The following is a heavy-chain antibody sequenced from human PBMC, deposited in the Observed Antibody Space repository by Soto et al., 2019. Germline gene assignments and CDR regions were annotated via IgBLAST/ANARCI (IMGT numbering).Heavy chain of an antibody. J-gene: IGHJ5*02. D-gene: IGHD3-10*01. Sequence: SETLSLTCTVSGGSISSYYWSWIRQPPGKGLEWIGYIYYSGSTNYNPSLKSRVTISVDTSKNQFSLKLSSVTAADTAVYYCARGYYGSGSYVAWFDPWGQGTLVTVSS. V-gene: IGHV4-59*01. CDR3: ARGYYGSGSYVAWFDP. CDR2: IYYSGST. CDR1: GGSISSYY.